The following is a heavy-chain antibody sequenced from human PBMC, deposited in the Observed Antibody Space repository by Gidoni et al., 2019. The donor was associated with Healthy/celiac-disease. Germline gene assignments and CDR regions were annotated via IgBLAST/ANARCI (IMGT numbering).Heavy chain of an antibody. CDR1: RGHFHRYA. Sequence: QGQLVQYGAEVKKPRYSVKDACTASRGHFHRYAISWVRQAPGQGLGWMGGIIPIFGTANYAQKFQGRVTITADESTSTAYMELSSLRSEDTAVYYCARVGYYGSGSYSPFDYWGQGTLVTVSS. V-gene: IGHV1-69*01. CDR2: IIPIFGTA. D-gene: IGHD3-10*01. CDR3: ARVGYYGSGSYSPFDY. J-gene: IGHJ4*02.